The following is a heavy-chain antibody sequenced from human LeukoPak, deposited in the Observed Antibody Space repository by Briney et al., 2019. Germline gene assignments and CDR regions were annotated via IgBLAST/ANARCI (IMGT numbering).Heavy chain of an antibody. V-gene: IGHV3-74*01. CDR2: INFNGGDT. J-gene: IGHJ4*02. D-gene: IGHD1/OR15-1a*01. CDR1: ALTFSTYW. CDR3: ERDGVENIEFDS. Sequence: PGGSLRLSCAASALTFSTYWMHWVRQAPGKGLVWVSHINFNGGDTTYADSVKGRFTISRDNAKNTLYLQMNSLRAEDTAMYYCERDGVENIEFDSWGQGILVTVSS.